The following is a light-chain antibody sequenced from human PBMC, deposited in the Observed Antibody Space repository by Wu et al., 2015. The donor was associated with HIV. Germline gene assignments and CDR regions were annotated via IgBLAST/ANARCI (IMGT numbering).Light chain of an antibody. CDR2: DAS. CDR1: QRVSTY. Sequence: EIVLTQSPATLSLSPGERATLSCRASQRVSTYLAWYQLKPGQAPRLLIYDASNRATGIPARFSGSGSGTEFTLTISSLQSEDFAVYYCQHYNIWPPGYSFGQGTKLEIK. CDR3: QHYNIWPPGYS. V-gene: IGKV3-11*01. J-gene: IGKJ2*03.